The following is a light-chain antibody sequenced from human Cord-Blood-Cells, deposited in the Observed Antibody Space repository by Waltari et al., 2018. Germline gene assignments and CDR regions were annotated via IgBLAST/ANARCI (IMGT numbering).Light chain of an antibody. J-gene: IGLJ2*01. Sequence: QSALTQPPSASASPGQSVTISCTGTSSDGGGYNYVSWYQQQPGKAPKLMIYEVSKRPSGVPDRFSGSKSGNTASLTVSGLQAEDEADYYCSSYAGSNNFVVFGGGTKLTVL. CDR1: SSDGGGYNY. CDR2: EVS. V-gene: IGLV2-8*01. CDR3: SSYAGSNNFVV.